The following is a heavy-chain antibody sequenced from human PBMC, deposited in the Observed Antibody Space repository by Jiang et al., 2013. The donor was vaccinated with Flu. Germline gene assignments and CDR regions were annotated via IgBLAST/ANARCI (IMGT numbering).Heavy chain of an antibody. CDR1: GGSISSSNW. CDR2: IYHSGST. Sequence: GLVKPSGTLSLTCAVSGGSISSSNWWSWVRQPPGKGLEWIGEIYHSGSTNYNPSLKSRVTISVDKSKNQFSLKLSSVTAADTAVYYCAGGGNIVVVPAAMGYYYYGMDVWGQGTTVTVSS. J-gene: IGHJ6*02. CDR3: AGGGNIVVVPAAMGYYYYGMDV. D-gene: IGHD2-2*01. V-gene: IGHV4-4*02.